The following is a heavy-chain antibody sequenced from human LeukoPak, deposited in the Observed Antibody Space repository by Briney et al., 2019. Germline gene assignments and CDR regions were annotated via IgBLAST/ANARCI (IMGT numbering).Heavy chain of an antibody. CDR2: IYYIGST. CDR1: GGSISNRNYY. CDR3: ASTRRDGYPFDY. D-gene: IGHD5-24*01. J-gene: IGHJ4*02. V-gene: IGHV4-61*05. Sequence: SETLSLTCTVSGGSISNRNYYWAWIRQPPGKGLEWIGYIYYIGSTNYNPSLKSRVTVSVDTSKNQFSLRLSSVTAADTAVYYCASTRRDGYPFDYWGQGTLVTVSS.